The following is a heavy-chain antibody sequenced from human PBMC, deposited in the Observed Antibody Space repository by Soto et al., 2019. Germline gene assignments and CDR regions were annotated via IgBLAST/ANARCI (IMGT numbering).Heavy chain of an antibody. Sequence: QVQLVQSGAEVKKPGSSVKVSCKASGGTFSSYAISWVRQAPGQGLEWMGGIIPISDTTNYAQKFQGRVTITADESTSTAYMELSSLRSADTAVYYCARSQGSSTSLEIYYYYYCGMDVWGQGTTVTVSS. CDR2: IIPISDTT. V-gene: IGHV1-69*01. CDR3: ARSQGSSTSLEIYYYYYCGMDV. CDR1: GGTFSSYA. D-gene: IGHD2-2*01. J-gene: IGHJ6*02.